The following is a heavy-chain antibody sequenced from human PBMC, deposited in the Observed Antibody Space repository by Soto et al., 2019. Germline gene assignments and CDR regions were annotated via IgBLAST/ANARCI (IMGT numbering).Heavy chain of an antibody. Sequence: QVQLVESGGGVVQPGRSLRLSCAASGFTFSSYAMHWVRRAPGKGLEWVAVISYDGSNKYYADSVKGRFTISRDNSKNTLYLQMNSLRAEDTAVYYCARDQYPPSYDFWSPIYYYGMDVWGQGTTVTVSS. CDR2: ISYDGSNK. CDR1: GFTFSSYA. V-gene: IGHV3-30-3*01. D-gene: IGHD3-3*01. CDR3: ARDQYPPSYDFWSPIYYYGMDV. J-gene: IGHJ6*02.